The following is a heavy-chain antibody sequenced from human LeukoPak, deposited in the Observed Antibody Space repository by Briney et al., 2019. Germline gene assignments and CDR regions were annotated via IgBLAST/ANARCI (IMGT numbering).Heavy chain of an antibody. J-gene: IGHJ6*02. CDR2: IRAYNGNT. D-gene: IGHD2-2*01. CDR1: GYTFTSYG. Sequence: ASVKVSCKASGYTFTSYGISWVRQAPGQGLEWMGWIRAYNGNTNYAQKLQGRVTMTTDTSTSTAYMELRSLRSDDTAVYYCARFCSSTSCSLLYYYYGMDVWGQGTTVTVSS. V-gene: IGHV1-18*01. CDR3: ARFCSSTSCSLLYYYYGMDV.